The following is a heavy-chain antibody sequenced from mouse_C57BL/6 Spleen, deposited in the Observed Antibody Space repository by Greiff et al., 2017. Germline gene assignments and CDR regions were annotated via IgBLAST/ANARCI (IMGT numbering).Heavy chain of an antibody. J-gene: IGHJ4*01. CDR1: GYTFTDYY. CDR2: INPYNGGT. Sequence: VQLQQSGPVLVKPGASVKMSCKASGYTFTDYYMNWVKQSHGKSLEWIGVINPYNGGTSYNQKFKGKATLTVDKSSSTAYMELNSLTSEDSAVYYCARSMTTVVATHYYAMDYWGQGTSVTVSS. D-gene: IGHD1-1*01. V-gene: IGHV1-19*01. CDR3: ARSMTTVVATHYYAMDY.